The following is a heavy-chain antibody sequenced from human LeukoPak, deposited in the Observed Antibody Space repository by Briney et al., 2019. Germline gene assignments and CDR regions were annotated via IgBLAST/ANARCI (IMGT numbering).Heavy chain of an antibody. J-gene: IGHJ4*02. Sequence: SVKDSCKASGGTFSSYAISWVRQAPGQGLEWMGGIIPIFGTANYAQKFQGRVTITTDESTSTAYMELSSLRSEDTAVYYCARVGSTSPGAFDYWGQGTLVTVSS. CDR3: ARVGSTSPGAFDY. CDR1: GGTFSSYA. CDR2: IIPIFGTA. D-gene: IGHD2-2*01. V-gene: IGHV1-69*05.